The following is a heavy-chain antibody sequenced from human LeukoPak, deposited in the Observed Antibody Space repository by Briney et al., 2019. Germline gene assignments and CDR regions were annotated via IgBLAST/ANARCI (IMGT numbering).Heavy chain of an antibody. CDR3: ARANGYSYGYY. Sequence: ASVKVSCKASGYTFTSYDINWVRQAPGQGLEWMGWMNPNSGNTGYAQKFQGRVTMTRSTSISTAYMELSSLRSEDTAVYYCARANGYSYGYYWGQGTLVTVSS. V-gene: IGHV1-8*01. CDR1: GYTFTSYD. D-gene: IGHD5-18*01. CDR2: MNPNSGNT. J-gene: IGHJ4*02.